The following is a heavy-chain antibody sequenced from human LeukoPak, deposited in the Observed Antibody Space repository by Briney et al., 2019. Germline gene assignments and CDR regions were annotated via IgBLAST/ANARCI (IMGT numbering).Heavy chain of an antibody. J-gene: IGHJ6*02. V-gene: IGHV1-24*01. D-gene: IGHD3-10*01. CDR3: ATEKVGNITMVRENYYGMDV. Sequence: VASVKVSCKVSGYTLTELSMHWVRQAPGKGLEWMGGFDLEDGETIYAQKFQGRVTMTEDTSTDTAYMELSSLRSEDTAVYYCATEKVGNITMVRENYYGMDVWGQGTTVTVSS. CDR2: FDLEDGET. CDR1: GYTLTELS.